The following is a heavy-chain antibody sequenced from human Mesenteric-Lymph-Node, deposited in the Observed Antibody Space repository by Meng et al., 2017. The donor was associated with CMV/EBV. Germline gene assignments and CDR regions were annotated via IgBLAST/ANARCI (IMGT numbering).Heavy chain of an antibody. J-gene: IGHJ4*02. Sequence: ASGFTYSSYAMSWVRQAPGKGLEWVSAISGSGDTTYYADSVKGRFTISRDNSKNTLYLQMNSLRAEDTAVYYCAKDFYGSGSYYFDYWGQGTLVTVSS. V-gene: IGHV3-23*01. D-gene: IGHD3-10*01. CDR2: ISGSGDTT. CDR3: AKDFYGSGSYYFDY. CDR1: GFTYSSYA.